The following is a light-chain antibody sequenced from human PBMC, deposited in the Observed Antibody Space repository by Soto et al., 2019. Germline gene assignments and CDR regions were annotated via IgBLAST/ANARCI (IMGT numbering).Light chain of an antibody. J-gene: IGLJ3*02. CDR3: ATWDDSLNGPV. CDR1: ISNIGSNT. V-gene: IGLV1-44*01. Sequence: QLVLTQPPSASGTPGQRVTMSCSGGISNIGSNTVNWYQQLPGAAPKLLIYSYNQRPSGVPDRFSASKSGTSASLAISGLQSEDEADYYCATWDDSLNGPVFGGGTKLTVL. CDR2: SYN.